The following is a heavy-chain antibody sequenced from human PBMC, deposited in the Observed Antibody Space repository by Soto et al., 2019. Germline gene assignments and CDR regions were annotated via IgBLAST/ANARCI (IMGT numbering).Heavy chain of an antibody. D-gene: IGHD3-16*01. CDR3: TSDTFGLRDT. Sequence: MQMVESGGGSVQPGGSLRLSCAASGFPFSHYWMHWVRQTPGKGLVCVSRINPAGTITNYADSVEGRFTISRDNADSALFLQMTSLSAEDTAIYYCTSDTFGLRDTWGHGTLVTVSS. V-gene: IGHV3-74*01. CDR2: INPAGTIT. J-gene: IGHJ5*01. CDR1: GFPFSHYW.